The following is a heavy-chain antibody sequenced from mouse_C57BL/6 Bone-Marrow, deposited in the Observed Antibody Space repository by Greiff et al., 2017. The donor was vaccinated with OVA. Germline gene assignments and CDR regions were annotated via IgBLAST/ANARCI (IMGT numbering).Heavy chain of an antibody. CDR2: INPYNGGT. CDR1: GYTFTDYY. V-gene: IGHV1-19*01. Sequence: EVQLQQSGPVLVKPGASVKMSCKASGYTFTDYYMNWVKQSHGKSLEWIGVINPYNGGTSYNQKFKGKATLTVDKSSSTAYMELNSLTSEDSAVYYCARWGPITTVGYWGQGTTLTVSS. CDR3: ARWGPITTVGY. J-gene: IGHJ2*01. D-gene: IGHD1-1*01.